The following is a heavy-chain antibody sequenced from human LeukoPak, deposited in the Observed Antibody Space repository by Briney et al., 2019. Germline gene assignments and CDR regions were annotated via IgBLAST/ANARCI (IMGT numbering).Heavy chain of an antibody. D-gene: IGHD5-24*01. CDR1: GFTFSGFW. Sequence: GGSLRLSCAVSGFTFSGFWMSWSRQAPGKGLEWVASINSDGSEGYYADVVKGRFTISRDNAKNSLYLQINSLRAEDTAVYYCARGSRDGYNYFDSWGQGTLVTVSS. J-gene: IGHJ4*02. CDR3: ARGSRDGYNYFDS. CDR2: INSDGSEG. V-gene: IGHV3-7*03.